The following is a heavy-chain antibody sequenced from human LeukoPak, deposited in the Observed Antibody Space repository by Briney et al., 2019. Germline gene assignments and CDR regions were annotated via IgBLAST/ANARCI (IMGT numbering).Heavy chain of an antibody. CDR2: IYSGGGT. D-gene: IGHD3-10*01. CDR1: GFTVSSNY. Sequence: GGSLRLSCAASGFTVSSNYMSWVRQAPGKGLEWVSVIYSGGGTYYADSVKGRFTISRDNSKNTLYLQMNSLRVEDTAVYYCARARGWTEDFDYWGQGTLVTVSS. V-gene: IGHV3-66*01. J-gene: IGHJ4*02. CDR3: ARARGWTEDFDY.